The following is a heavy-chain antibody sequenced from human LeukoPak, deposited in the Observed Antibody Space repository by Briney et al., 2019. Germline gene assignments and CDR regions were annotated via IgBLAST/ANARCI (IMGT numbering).Heavy chain of an antibody. CDR3: ATGYSSQAYYYMDV. CDR2: INHSGST. Sequence: PSETLSLTCAVYGGSFSGYYWSWIRQPPGKGLEWIGEINHSGSTNYNPSLKSRVTISVDTSKNQFSLKLSSVTAADTAVYYCATGYSSQAYYYMDVWGKGTTVTISS. CDR1: GGSFSGYY. D-gene: IGHD6-19*01. V-gene: IGHV4-34*01. J-gene: IGHJ6*03.